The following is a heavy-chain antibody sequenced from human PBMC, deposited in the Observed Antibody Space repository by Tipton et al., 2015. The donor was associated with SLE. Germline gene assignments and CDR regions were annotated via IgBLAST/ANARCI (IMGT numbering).Heavy chain of an antibody. Sequence: GSLRLSCAASGFTFSSYAMSWVRQAPGKGLEWVSAISGSGGSTYYADSVKGRFTISRDNSKNTLYLQMNSLRAEDTAVYYCARTISDFWSGYHDYWGQGTLVTVSS. CDR2: ISGSGGST. CDR1: GFTFSSYA. V-gene: IGHV3-23*01. D-gene: IGHD3-3*01. CDR3: ARTISDFWSGYHDY. J-gene: IGHJ4*02.